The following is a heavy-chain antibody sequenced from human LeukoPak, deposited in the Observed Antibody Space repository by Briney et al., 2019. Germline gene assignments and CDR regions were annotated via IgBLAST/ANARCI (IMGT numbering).Heavy chain of an antibody. CDR2: ISGSGGST. J-gene: IGHJ4*02. V-gene: IGHV3-23*01. D-gene: IGHD6-19*01. Sequence: GGSLRLSCAASRFTFSSYAMSWVRQAPGKGLEWVSAISGSGGSTYYADSVKGRFTISRDNSKNTLYPQMNSLRAEDTAVYYCAKTGVYEGSGWFGDWGQGTLVTVSS. CDR3: AKTGVYEGSGWFGD. CDR1: RFTFSSYA.